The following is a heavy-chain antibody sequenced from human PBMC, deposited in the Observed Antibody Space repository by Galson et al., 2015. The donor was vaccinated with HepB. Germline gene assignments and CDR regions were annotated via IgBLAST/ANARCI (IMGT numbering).Heavy chain of an antibody. D-gene: IGHD5-12*01. Sequence: QSGAEVKKSGESLKISCKGSGYSFTSYYIAWVRQMPGKGLEWMGIVYPGDSDTTYNPSFQGPVTIAADRSVGTAYLQWNSLKASDTAIYYWARVWLYYFDFWGQGTLVTVSS. CDR2: VYPGDSDT. J-gene: IGHJ4*02. V-gene: IGHV5-51*01. CDR1: GYSFTSYY. CDR3: ARVWLYYFDF.